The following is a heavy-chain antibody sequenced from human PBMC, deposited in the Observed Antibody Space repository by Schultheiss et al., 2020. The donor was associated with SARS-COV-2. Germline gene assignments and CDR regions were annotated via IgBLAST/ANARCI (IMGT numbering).Heavy chain of an antibody. Sequence: SQTLSLTCTVSGGSISSSSYYWGWIRQPPGKGLEWIGELYPGRSTNYNPSLKSRVTISVDTSKNQFSLKLSSVTAADTAVYYCAGGAVVVAATYDYWGQGTLVTVSS. CDR2: LYPGRST. J-gene: IGHJ4*02. CDR3: AGGAVVVAATYDY. D-gene: IGHD2-15*01. V-gene: IGHV4-39*07. CDR1: GGSISSSSYY.